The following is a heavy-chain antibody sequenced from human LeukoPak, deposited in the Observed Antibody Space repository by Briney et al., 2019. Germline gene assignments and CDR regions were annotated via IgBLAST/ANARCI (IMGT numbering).Heavy chain of an antibody. CDR3: AGPTKITMLRGGGYNWFDP. Sequence: VSVKVSCKASGYTFTSYDITWVRQATGQGLEWMGWMNPDSGNTGYAQKFLGRVTMTRDTSINTAYMELSSLTSEDTAVYYCAGPTKITMLRGGGYNWFDPWGQGTLVTVSS. CDR2: MNPDSGNT. D-gene: IGHD3-10*01. CDR1: GYTFTSYD. J-gene: IGHJ5*02. V-gene: IGHV1-8*01.